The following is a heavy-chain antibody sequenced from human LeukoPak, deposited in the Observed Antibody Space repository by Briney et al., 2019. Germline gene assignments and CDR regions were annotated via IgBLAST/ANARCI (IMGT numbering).Heavy chain of an antibody. V-gene: IGHV4-61*02. J-gene: IGHJ4*02. CDR3: ATTFSGDRDY. Sequence: SETLSLTRTVSGGSISSGSYYWYWIRQPAGKGLEWVGRFYTGGSTNYNPSLKSRVTISVDTSKNQFSLNLSSVTAADTAVYFCATTFSGDRDYWGQGTLVTVSS. CDR1: GGSISSGSYY. D-gene: IGHD4-17*01. CDR2: FYTGGST.